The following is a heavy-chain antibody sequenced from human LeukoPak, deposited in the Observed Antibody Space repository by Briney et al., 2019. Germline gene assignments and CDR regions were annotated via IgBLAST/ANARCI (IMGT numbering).Heavy chain of an antibody. Sequence: SETLSLTCTVSGDSISSRSYYWGWIRQPPGKGLEWIGGLYYSGSTYYNPSLKSRVTISVGTSKNQFSLKLSSVTAADTAVYYCAAGGYDFDYWGQGTLVTVSS. D-gene: IGHD5-12*01. CDR3: AAGGYDFDY. V-gene: IGHV4-39*01. CDR2: LYYSGST. CDR1: GDSISSRSYY. J-gene: IGHJ4*02.